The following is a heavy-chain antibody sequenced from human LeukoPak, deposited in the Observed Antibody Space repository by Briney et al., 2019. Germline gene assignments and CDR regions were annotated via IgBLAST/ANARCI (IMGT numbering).Heavy chain of an antibody. CDR1: GFTFGDYA. Sequence: GRSLRLSCAASGFTFGDYAMHWVRQAPGKGLEWVSGISWNSGSIGYADSVKGRFTISRDNAKNSLYLQMNSLRVEDTALYYCAKDGSTGGPVLYFHHWGQGTLVTVSS. CDR2: ISWNSGSI. D-gene: IGHD2-8*02. CDR3: AKDGSTGGPVLYFHH. J-gene: IGHJ1*01. V-gene: IGHV3-9*01.